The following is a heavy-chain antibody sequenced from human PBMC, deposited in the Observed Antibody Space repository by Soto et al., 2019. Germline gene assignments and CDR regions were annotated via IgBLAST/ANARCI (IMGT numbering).Heavy chain of an antibody. CDR3: AGDLAKGGGSAGFDY. D-gene: IGHD1-26*01. J-gene: IGHJ4*02. V-gene: IGHV1-2*02. CDR1: GYTFTVYY. Sequence: GASVKVSCKASGYTFTVYYMHWVRQAPGQGLEWMGWINPKSGGTMYPQKFQGRVTMTWDTSISTAYMALTRLRSDDTAVYYCAGDLAKGGGSAGFDYWGQGTLVTVSS. CDR2: INPKSGGT.